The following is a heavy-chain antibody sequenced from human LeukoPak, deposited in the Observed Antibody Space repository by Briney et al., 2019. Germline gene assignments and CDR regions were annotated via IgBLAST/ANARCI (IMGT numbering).Heavy chain of an antibody. J-gene: IGHJ4*02. CDR1: GGSISSYY. D-gene: IGHD5-12*01. CDR3: ARVATMGDYFDY. Sequence: SETLSLTCTVSGGSISSYYWSWIRQPPGKGLEWIGYIYYSGSTNYNPSLKSRVTISVDTSKNQFSLKLNSVTAADTAVYYCARVATMGDYFDYWGQGTLVTVSS. CDR2: IYYSGST. V-gene: IGHV4-59*01.